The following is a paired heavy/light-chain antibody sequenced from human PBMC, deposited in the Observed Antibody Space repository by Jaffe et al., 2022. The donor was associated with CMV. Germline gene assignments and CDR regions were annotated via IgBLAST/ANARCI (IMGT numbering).Light chain of an antibody. CDR3: QQYYSFPYT. CDR2: AAS. Sequence: VIWMTQSPSLLSASTGDRVIISCRMSQGISSYLAWYQQKPGKAPELLIYAASTLQSGVPSRFSGSGSGTDFTLTISCLQSEDFATYYCQQYYSFPYTFGQGTKLEIK. V-gene: IGKV1D-8*04. CDR1: QGISSY. J-gene: IGKJ2*01.
Heavy chain of an antibody. CDR2: IDWDDDK. D-gene: IGHD5-18*01. CDR3: ARIRYVDTAMVQDAFDI. Sequence: QVTLRESGPALVKPTQTLTLTCTFSGFSLSTSGMCVSWIRQPPGKALEWLARIDWDDDKYYSTSLKTRLTISKDTSKNQVVLTMTNMDPVDTATYYCARIRYVDTAMVQDAFDIWGQGTMVTVSS. J-gene: IGHJ3*02. CDR1: GFSLSTSGMC. V-gene: IGHV2-70*15.